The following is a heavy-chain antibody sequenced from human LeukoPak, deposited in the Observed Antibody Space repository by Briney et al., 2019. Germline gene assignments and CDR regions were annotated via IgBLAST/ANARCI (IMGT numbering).Heavy chain of an antibody. J-gene: IGHJ4*02. Sequence: SETLSLTCAVYGGSFSGYYWSWIRQPPGKGLEWIGEINHSGSTNYNPSLKSRVTISVDTSKNQFSLKLSSVTAADTAVYYCARRRTATPESRYYYGSGSPNFDYWGQGTLVTVSS. CDR1: GGSFSGYY. CDR3: ARRRTATPESRYYYGSGSPNFDY. D-gene: IGHD3-10*01. CDR2: INHSGST. V-gene: IGHV4-34*01.